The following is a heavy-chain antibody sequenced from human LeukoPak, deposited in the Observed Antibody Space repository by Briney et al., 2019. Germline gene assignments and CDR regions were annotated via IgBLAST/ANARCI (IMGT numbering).Heavy chain of an antibody. V-gene: IGHV1-18*01. CDR2: ISAYNGNT. Sequence: GASVKVSCKTSGYTFTDFAISWGRQAPGERLEWMGWISAYNGNTKYVQKVQGRVTMTTDTSTSTAYMELRGLISDDTAVYYCARDRALAGTPDYWGQGTLVTVSS. CDR1: GYTFTDFA. J-gene: IGHJ4*02. CDR3: ARDRALAGTPDY. D-gene: IGHD6-19*01.